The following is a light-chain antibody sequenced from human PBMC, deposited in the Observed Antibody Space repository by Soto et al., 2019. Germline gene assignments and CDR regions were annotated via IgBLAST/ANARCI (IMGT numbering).Light chain of an antibody. CDR2: DDN. J-gene: IGLJ1*01. Sequence: QSVLTHPPSVSAAPGQKAAISCPGSRPNTGDNAVSWYQQLAATAPILIICDDNKRSAVIADRFSGSKSGTSAPLIITGFQAGDEADYYCGSSDSSLSAYVFGTGTKATVL. CDR3: GSSDSSLSAYV. V-gene: IGLV1-51*01. CDR1: RPNTGDNA.